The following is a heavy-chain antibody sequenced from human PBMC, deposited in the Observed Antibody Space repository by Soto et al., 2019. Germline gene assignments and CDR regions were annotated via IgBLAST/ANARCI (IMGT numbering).Heavy chain of an antibody. V-gene: IGHV3-21*01. CDR3: AKEAGELSTRSFDY. CDR1: GFTFSSYS. J-gene: IGHJ4*02. Sequence: EVQLVESGGGLVKPGGSLRLSCAASGFTFSSYSMNWVRQAPGKGLEWVSSISSSSRYIYYADSVKGRFTISRDNAKNSLYLQMNSLRAEDTAVYYCAKEAGELSTRSFDYWGQGTLVTVSS. CDR2: ISSSSRYI. D-gene: IGHD3-16*02.